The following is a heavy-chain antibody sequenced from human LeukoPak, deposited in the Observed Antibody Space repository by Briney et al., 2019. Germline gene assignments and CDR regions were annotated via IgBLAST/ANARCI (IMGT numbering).Heavy chain of an antibody. D-gene: IGHD1-1*01. CDR2: IYYSGST. J-gene: IGHJ3*02. Sequence: PSETLSLTCTVSGGSISSYYWSWIRQPPGKGLEWIGFIYYSGSTNYSPSLKSRVTISVDTSKNQLSRKLTSVTAADTAVYYCARHGNGAFDIWGQGTMVTVSS. V-gene: IGHV4-59*08. CDR3: ARHGNGAFDI. CDR1: GGSISSYY.